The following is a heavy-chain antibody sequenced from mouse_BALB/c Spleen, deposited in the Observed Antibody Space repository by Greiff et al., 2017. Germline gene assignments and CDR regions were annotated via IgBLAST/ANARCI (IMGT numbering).Heavy chain of an antibody. CDR3: ARWDASSSRFAY. J-gene: IGHJ3*01. CDR2: ISSGGST. D-gene: IGHD1-1*01. CDR1: GFTFSSYA. V-gene: IGHV5-6-5*01. Sequence: EVMLVESGGGLVKPGGSLKLSCAASGFTFSSYAMSWVRQTPEKRLEWVASISSGGSTYYPDSVKGRFTISRDNARNILFLQMTSLRSEDTAMYYCARWDASSSRFAYWGQGTLVTVSA.